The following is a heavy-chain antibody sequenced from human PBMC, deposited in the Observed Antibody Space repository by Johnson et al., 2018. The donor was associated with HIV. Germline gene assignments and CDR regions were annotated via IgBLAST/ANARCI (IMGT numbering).Heavy chain of an antibody. CDR1: GFNFSSHD. CDR3: AKPPSMGADAFDI. CDR2: ISYDGSNQ. J-gene: IGHJ3*02. V-gene: IGHV3-30*18. D-gene: IGHD3-16*01. Sequence: QEKLVESGGGVVQPGGSLRLSCAASGFNFSSHDMHWVRQAPGKGLEWVAVISYDGSNQYCADSVKGRFTISRDNSNKTVYLQMNSLGPEDTAVYYCAKPPSMGADAFDIWGQGTMVTVSS.